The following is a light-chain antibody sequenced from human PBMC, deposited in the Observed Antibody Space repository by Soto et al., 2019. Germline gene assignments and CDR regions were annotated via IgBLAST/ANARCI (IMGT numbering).Light chain of an antibody. J-gene: IGLJ2*01. CDR3: SSFAATHILI. CDR1: SPTNF. CDR2: DVY. V-gene: IGLV2-11*01. Sequence: QSVLTQPPSVSGSPGQSVTISCSGLSPTNFVSWYQQCPDKPPRLIIFDVYKRPSGVPDRFSATKSGDTASLTISGLQPDDEAIYFCSSFAATHILIFGAGTKLTVL.